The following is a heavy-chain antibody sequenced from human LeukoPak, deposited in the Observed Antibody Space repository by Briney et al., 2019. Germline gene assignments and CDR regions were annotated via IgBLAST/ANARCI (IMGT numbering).Heavy chain of an antibody. V-gene: IGHV1-2*06. D-gene: IGHD3-22*01. CDR2: INPNSGGT. CDR1: GYTFTGYY. J-gene: IGHJ1*01. Sequence: ASVKVSCKTSGYTFTGYYMHWVRQAPGQGLEWMGRINPNSGGTNYAQKLQGRVTMTRDTSISTAYMELSRLRSDDTAVYYCAREKDSSGYYFGYFQHWGQGTLVTVSS. CDR3: AREKDSSGYYFGYFQH.